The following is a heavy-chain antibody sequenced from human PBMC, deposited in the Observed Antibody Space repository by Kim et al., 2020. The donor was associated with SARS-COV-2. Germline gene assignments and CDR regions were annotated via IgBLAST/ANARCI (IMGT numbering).Heavy chain of an antibody. D-gene: IGHD6-19*01. Sequence: GGSLRLSCAASGFTFSSYSMNWVRQAPGKGLEWVSSISSSSSYIYYADSVKGRFTISRDNAKNSLYLQMNSLRAEDTAVYYCARGHEQWLPDYYFDYWGQGTLVTVSS. CDR2: ISSSSSYI. CDR3: ARGHEQWLPDYYFDY. V-gene: IGHV3-21*01. J-gene: IGHJ4*02. CDR1: GFTFSSYS.